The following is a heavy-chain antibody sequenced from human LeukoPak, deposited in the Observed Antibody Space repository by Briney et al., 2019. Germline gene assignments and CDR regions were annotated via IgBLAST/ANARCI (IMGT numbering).Heavy chain of an antibody. Sequence: GGSLRLSCAASGFTFTSYGMHWVRQAPGKGLEWVAFIRYDGTNKYYADSVKGRFTISRDNSKNTLYLQMNSLRAEDTAVYYCAKDYNLVPYYFDYWGQGTLVTVSS. V-gene: IGHV3-30*02. CDR2: IRYDGTNK. J-gene: IGHJ4*02. CDR3: AKDYNLVPYYFDY. D-gene: IGHD6-13*01. CDR1: GFTFTSYG.